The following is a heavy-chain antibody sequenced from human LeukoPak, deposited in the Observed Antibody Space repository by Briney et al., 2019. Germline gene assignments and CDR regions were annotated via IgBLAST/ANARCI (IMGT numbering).Heavy chain of an antibody. CDR3: AKDVSAFWSGYYTESGYFDY. Sequence: GGSLRLSCAASGFTFSSYAMSWVRQAPGKGLEWVSAISGSGGSTYYADSVKGRFTISRDNSKNTLYLQMNSLRAEDTAVYYCAKDVSAFWSGYYTESGYFDYWGQGTLVTVSP. D-gene: IGHD3-3*01. J-gene: IGHJ4*02. CDR2: ISGSGGST. V-gene: IGHV3-23*01. CDR1: GFTFSSYA.